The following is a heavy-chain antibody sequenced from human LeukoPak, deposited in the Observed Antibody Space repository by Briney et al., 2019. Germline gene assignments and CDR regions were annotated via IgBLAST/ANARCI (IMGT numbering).Heavy chain of an antibody. CDR2: IDPSDSYT. J-gene: IGHJ6*02. D-gene: IGHD2-2*01. Sequence: KNGESRRISCKGSGLRFTSYWISWVRQMPGKGLEWMEMIDPSDSYTNYNPSFQGHATISADNSIRPAYLQWSSRKASAPVYYYGARKSCSTSSCYDPTHGVDVLGQAGTVTVS. V-gene: IGHV5-10-1*01. CDR3: ARKSCSTSSCYDPTHGVDV. CDR1: GLRFTSYW.